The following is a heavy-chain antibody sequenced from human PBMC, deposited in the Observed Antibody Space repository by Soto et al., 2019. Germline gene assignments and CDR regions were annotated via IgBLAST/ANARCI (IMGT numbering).Heavy chain of an antibody. D-gene: IGHD2-2*01. CDR2: MFYTGST. CDR3: AAAADGAPRPDYYYYYGMDV. J-gene: IGHJ6*02. V-gene: IGHV4-59*01. Sequence: SETLSLTCAVSGGSIRGYYWSWIRQAPGKGLEWIGYMFYTGSTNYNPSLNSRVTIPVDTSKNQFSLKLSSVTAADTAVYYCAAAADGAPRPDYYYYYGMDVWGQGTTVTVSS. CDR1: GGSIRGYY.